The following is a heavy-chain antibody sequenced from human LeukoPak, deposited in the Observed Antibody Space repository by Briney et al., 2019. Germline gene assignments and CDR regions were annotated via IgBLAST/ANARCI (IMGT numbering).Heavy chain of an antibody. CDR3: AKEGDIVVVVAATAPNWFDP. Sequence: PGGSLRLSCAASGFTFSTYAMTWVRQAPGKGLEWVSSISGSGGNTYYADSVKGRFTISRDNSKNTLYLQMNSLRAEDTAVYYCAKEGDIVVVVAATAPNWFDPWGQGTLVTVSS. V-gene: IGHV3-23*01. CDR2: ISGSGGNT. CDR1: GFTFSTYA. D-gene: IGHD2-15*01. J-gene: IGHJ5*02.